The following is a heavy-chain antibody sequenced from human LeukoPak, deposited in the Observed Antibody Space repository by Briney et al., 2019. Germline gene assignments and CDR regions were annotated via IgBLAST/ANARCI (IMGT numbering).Heavy chain of an antibody. V-gene: IGHV4-4*07. CDR3: ARGSDDKYAMDV. J-gene: IGHJ6*02. Sequence: SETLSLTCIVSGGSISTYYWSWIRQPAGKGLEWIGRIYISGSTNYKPSLRSRITMSVDTSKNQLSLKLNSVTAADTAVYYCARGSDDKYAMDVWGQGATVTVSS. CDR2: IYISGST. D-gene: IGHD3-3*01. CDR1: GGSISTYY.